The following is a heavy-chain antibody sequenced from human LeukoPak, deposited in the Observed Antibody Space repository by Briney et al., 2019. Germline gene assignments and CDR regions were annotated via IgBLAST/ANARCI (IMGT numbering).Heavy chain of an antibody. CDR1: GFTFSSYG. V-gene: IGHV3-30*03. D-gene: IGHD1-26*01. CDR2: ISYDGSNK. CDR3: ARGMSGSYDY. Sequence: PGGSLRLSCAASGFTFSSYGMHWVRQAPGKGLEWVAVISYDGSNKYYADSVKGRFTISRDNSKNTLYLQMNSLRAEDTAVHYCARGMSGSYDYWGQGTLVTVPS. J-gene: IGHJ4*02.